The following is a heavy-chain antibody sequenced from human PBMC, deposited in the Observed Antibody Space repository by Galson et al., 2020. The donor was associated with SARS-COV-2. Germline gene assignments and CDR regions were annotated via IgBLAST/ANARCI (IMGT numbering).Heavy chain of an antibody. J-gene: IGHJ4*02. Sequence: GGSLRLSCAASGFTFDDYAMHWVRQAPGKGLEWVSGISWNSGSIGYADSVKGRFTISRDNAKNSLYLQMNSLRAEDTALYYCAKGVTIFGVVLFDYWGQGTLVTVSS. CDR2: ISWNSGSI. V-gene: IGHV3-9*01. CDR3: AKGVTIFGVVLFDY. D-gene: IGHD3-3*01. CDR1: GFTFDDYA.